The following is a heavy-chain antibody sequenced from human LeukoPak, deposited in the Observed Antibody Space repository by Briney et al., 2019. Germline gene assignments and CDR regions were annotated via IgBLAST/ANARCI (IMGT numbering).Heavy chain of an antibody. V-gene: IGHV1-2*02. CDR2: INPNSGGT. CDR1: GYTFTGYY. Sequence: GASVKVSCKASGYTFTGYYMHWVRQAPGQGLEWMGWINPNSGGTNYAQKFQGRVTMTRDTSISTAYMELSRLRSDDTAVFYCVTSSGWKSNIDYWGQGTLVTVSS. D-gene: IGHD6-19*01. J-gene: IGHJ4*02. CDR3: VTSSGWKSNIDY.